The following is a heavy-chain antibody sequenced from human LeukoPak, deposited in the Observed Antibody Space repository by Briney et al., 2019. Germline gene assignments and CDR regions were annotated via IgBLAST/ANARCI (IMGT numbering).Heavy chain of an antibody. Sequence: SETLSLTCAVYGGSFSGYYWNWIRQPPGKGLEWIGEISHSGSTNYNPSLKSQVTISIDTSKNQFSLKLSSVTAADTAVYYWARQFPNATEGFDIWGQGTMVTVSS. CDR2: ISHSGST. V-gene: IGHV4-34*01. CDR1: GGSFSGYY. CDR3: ARQFPNATEGFDI. J-gene: IGHJ3*02. D-gene: IGHD2-15*01.